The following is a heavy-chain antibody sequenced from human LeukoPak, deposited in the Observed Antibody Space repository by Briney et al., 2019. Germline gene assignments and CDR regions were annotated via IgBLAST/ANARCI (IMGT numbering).Heavy chain of an antibody. Sequence: TGGSLRLSCAATGFTFSTCGMHWVRQAPGKGLEWVAVISNDGRNKHYAGSVKGHFTISRDNSRNTLYLQMNNLRAEDTAVYYCAKDLAYCSSTSCYELDHWGQGTLVTVSS. CDR2: ISNDGRNK. J-gene: IGHJ4*02. CDR3: AKDLAYCSSTSCYELDH. V-gene: IGHV3-30*18. D-gene: IGHD2-2*01. CDR1: GFTFSTCG.